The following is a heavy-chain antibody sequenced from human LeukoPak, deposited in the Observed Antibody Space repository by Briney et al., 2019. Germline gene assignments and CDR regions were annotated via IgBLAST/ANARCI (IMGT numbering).Heavy chain of an antibody. CDR3: ARRGPGLYSGYDLYFDY. D-gene: IGHD5-12*01. Sequence: ASVKVSCKASVGTFSSYAISWVRQAPGQGLEWMGGITPIFGTANYAQKFQGRVTITADESTSTAYMELSSLRSEDTAVYYCARRGPGLYSGYDLYFDYWGQGTLVTVSS. CDR1: VGTFSSYA. J-gene: IGHJ4*02. CDR2: ITPIFGTA. V-gene: IGHV1-69*13.